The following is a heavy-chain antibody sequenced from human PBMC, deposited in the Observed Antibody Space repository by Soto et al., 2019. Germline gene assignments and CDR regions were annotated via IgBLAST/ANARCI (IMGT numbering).Heavy chain of an antibody. CDR1: GFTFSSYA. D-gene: IGHD3-22*01. Sequence: EVQLLESGGGLVQPGGSLRLSCAASGFTFSSYAMSWVRQAPGKGLEWVSAISGSGGSKYYADSVKGRFTISRDNSKNTLNLAMYSVRAEDTAVYYCAKVWGYYDSSGYYRNTLSGAFDIWGQGTMVTVSS. CDR2: ISGSGGSK. V-gene: IGHV3-23*01. CDR3: AKVWGYYDSSGYYRNTLSGAFDI. J-gene: IGHJ3*02.